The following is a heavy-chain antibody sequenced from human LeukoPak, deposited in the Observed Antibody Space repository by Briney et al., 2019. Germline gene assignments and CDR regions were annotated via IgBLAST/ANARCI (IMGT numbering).Heavy chain of an antibody. CDR2: IDNSGSST. CDR1: GFTFSNYA. Sequence: PGGSLRLSCAASGFTFSNYAMSWVRQAPGKGLEWVSRIDNSGSSTYYADSVKGRFTISRDNSKNTLYLQMDSLRAEDTAVYYCARDRLYHGSGTPGPRWYYYYGMDVWGQGTTVTVSS. CDR3: ARDRLYHGSGTPGPRWYYYYGMDV. D-gene: IGHD3-10*01. V-gene: IGHV3-23*05. J-gene: IGHJ6*02.